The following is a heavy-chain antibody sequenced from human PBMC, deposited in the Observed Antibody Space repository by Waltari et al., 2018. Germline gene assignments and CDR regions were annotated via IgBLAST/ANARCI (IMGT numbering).Heavy chain of an antibody. J-gene: IGHJ4*02. V-gene: IGHV4-39*01. CDR3: ARHNNGWHYDILTAYYNL. CDR2: IYYSGST. CDR1: GGSISTSAFH. D-gene: IGHD3-9*01. Sequence: QMQLQESGPGLVKPSETLSLTCSVFGGSISTSAFHWGWIRQPPGAGLEWIGSIYYSGSTYYSPSFKSRVTISMDPSKNQFSLKLESLTAADTAVYYCARHNNGWHYDILTAYYNLWGQGTRVLVSS.